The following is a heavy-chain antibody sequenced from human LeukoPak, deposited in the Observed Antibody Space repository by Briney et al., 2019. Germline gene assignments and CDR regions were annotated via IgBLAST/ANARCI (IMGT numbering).Heavy chain of an antibody. Sequence: GASVKVSCKASGYTFTSYYMHWVRQAPGQGLEWMGIINPSGGSTSYAQKFQGRVTMTRDMSTSTVYMELSSLRSEDTAVYYCARDAAEGMAVAGTPHYYYYYMDVWGKGTTVTVSS. J-gene: IGHJ6*03. CDR1: GYTFTSYY. CDR3: ARDAAEGMAVAGTPHYYYYYMDV. D-gene: IGHD6-19*01. V-gene: IGHV1-46*01. CDR2: INPSGGST.